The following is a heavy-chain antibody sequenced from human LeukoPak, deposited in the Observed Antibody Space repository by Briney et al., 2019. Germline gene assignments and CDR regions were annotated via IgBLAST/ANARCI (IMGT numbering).Heavy chain of an antibody. V-gene: IGHV3-53*01. CDR2: IYSGGST. J-gene: IGHJ4*02. Sequence: GGSLRLSCAASGFTVSSNYMSWVRQAPGKGLEWVSVIYSGGSTYYADSVKGRFTISRDNSKNTLYLQMNSLRAEDTAVHYCARLPKQWLVRFAFDYWGQGTLVTVSS. CDR3: ARLPKQWLVRFAFDY. D-gene: IGHD6-19*01. CDR1: GFTVSSNY.